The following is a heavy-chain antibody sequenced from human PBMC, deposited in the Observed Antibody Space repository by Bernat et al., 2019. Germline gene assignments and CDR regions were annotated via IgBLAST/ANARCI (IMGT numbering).Heavy chain of an antibody. D-gene: IGHD4-17*01. CDR2: IYSGGST. V-gene: IGHV3-66*03. J-gene: IGHJ4*02. Sequence: EVQLVESGGGLIQPGGSLRLSCAASGFTVSSNYMSWVRQAPGKGLEWVSVIYSGGSTYYVDSVKGRFTISRDNSKNTLYLQMNGLRAEDTAVYYCARSLKTTVTTYTFDYWGQGTLVTVSS. CDR3: ARSLKTTVTTYTFDY. CDR1: GFTVSSNY.